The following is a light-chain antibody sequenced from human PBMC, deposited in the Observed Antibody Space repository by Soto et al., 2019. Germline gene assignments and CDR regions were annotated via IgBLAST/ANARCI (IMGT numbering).Light chain of an antibody. CDR3: QQYYLYWT. Sequence: DFQMTQSPSTLSASVGDRVTITCRASQNINSWLAWYQQKPGKAPKLLIYKASNLGSGVPSRFRGSGSGTEFTLTISSLQPDDFATYYCQQYYLYWTFGQGTKVAIK. CDR1: QNINSW. CDR2: KAS. V-gene: IGKV1-5*03. J-gene: IGKJ1*01.